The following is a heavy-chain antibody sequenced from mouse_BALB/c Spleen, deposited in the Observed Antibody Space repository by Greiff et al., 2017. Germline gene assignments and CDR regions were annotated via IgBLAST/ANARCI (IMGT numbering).Heavy chain of an antibody. J-gene: IGHJ4*01. V-gene: IGHV1S135*01. CDR3: ARWWVYYAMDY. CDR1: GYAFTSYN. Sequence: EVQRVESGPELVKPGASVKVSCKASGYAFTSYNMYWVKQSHGKSLEWIGYIDPYNGGTSYNQKFKGKATLTVDKSSSTAYMHLNSLTSEDSAVYYCARWWVYYAMDYWGQGTSVTVSS. CDR2: IDPYNGGT. D-gene: IGHD1-1*02.